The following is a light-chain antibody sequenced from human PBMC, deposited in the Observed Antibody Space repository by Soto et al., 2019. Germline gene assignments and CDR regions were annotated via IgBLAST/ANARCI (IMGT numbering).Light chain of an antibody. V-gene: IGKV3-20*01. J-gene: IGKJ1*01. Sequence: EIVLTQSPGTLSLSPVERVTLSFSASQSVSSTYLAWYQQKPGQAPRLLIYGASSRATGIPDRFSGSGSGTDFTLTISRLEPEDFAVYYCQQYGSSPETFGQGTKVDIK. CDR2: GAS. CDR3: QQYGSSPET. CDR1: QSVSSTY.